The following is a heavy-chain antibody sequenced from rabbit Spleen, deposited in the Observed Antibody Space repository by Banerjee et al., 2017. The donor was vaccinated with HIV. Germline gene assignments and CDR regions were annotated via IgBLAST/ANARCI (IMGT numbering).Heavy chain of an antibody. CDR1: GVSFSSNHY. Sequence: QSLEESGGDLVKPGASLTLTCTASGVSFSSNHYMCWVRQAPGKGLEWIACINIVTGKSVYASWAKGRFTMSRTSSTTVTLQMTSLTAADTATYFCARGSAAMTMVITGFYFNLWGPGTLVTVS. CDR3: ARGSAAMTMVITGFYFNL. V-gene: IGHV1S40*01. J-gene: IGHJ4*01. CDR2: INIVTGKS. D-gene: IGHD2-1*01.